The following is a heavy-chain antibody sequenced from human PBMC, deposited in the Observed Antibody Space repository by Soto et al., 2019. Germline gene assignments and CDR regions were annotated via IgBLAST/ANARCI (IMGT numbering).Heavy chain of an antibody. V-gene: IGHV3-74*01. J-gene: IGHJ5*02. CDR2: INMDGTKT. Sequence: GGSLRLSCVASEFTFSKYWMHWVRQAPGKGLVWVSRINMDGTKTAYADSVKGRFTVSRDNANNTLYPQMNSLGVEDTAVYYCARDYYYDSRSSSVNWFDPWGQGTLVTVSS. CDR3: ARDYYYDSRSSSVNWFDP. CDR1: EFTFSKYW. D-gene: IGHD3-22*01.